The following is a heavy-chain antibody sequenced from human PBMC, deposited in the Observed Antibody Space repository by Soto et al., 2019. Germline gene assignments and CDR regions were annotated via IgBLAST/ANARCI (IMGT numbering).Heavy chain of an antibody. CDR1: GFTGSVNY. Sequence: EGALRLSCADSGFTGSVNYMSWVRQAPGKGLEWVSVVDTGGSTYYADSVKGRFTISRDNSKNTLYLQMNSLRVGDTAVYYCARDQFYGSASSNYIYQYYYGMDVWGQGTTVTVSS. V-gene: IGHV3-53*01. D-gene: IGHD3-10*01. J-gene: IGHJ6*02. CDR3: ARDQFYGSASSNYIYQYYYGMDV. CDR2: VDTGGST.